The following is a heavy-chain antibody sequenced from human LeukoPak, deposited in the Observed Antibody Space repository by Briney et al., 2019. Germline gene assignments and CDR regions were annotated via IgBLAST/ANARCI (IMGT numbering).Heavy chain of an antibody. Sequence: GGSLRLSCAAAGFTFSSYEMNWVRQAPGKGLEWVSYISSSGSTIYYADSVKGRFTISRDNAKNSLYLQMNSLRAEDTAVYYCAKDILTGYSSGWYGYWGQGTLVTVSS. J-gene: IGHJ4*02. V-gene: IGHV3-48*03. D-gene: IGHD6-19*01. CDR1: GFTFSSYE. CDR3: AKDILTGYSSGWYGY. CDR2: ISSSGSTI.